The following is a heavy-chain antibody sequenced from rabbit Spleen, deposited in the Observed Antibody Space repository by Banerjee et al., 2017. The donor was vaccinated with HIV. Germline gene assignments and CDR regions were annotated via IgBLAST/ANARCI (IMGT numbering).Heavy chain of an antibody. D-gene: IGHD1-1*01. V-gene: IGHV1S40*01. CDR3: ARDLGGVIGWNFKL. Sequence: QSLEESGGGLVQPEGSLTLTCTASGFSFGDRDVMCWVRQAPGKGLEWIACINVATGKPVYATWAKGRFTISKTSSTTVTLQMTSLTAADTATYFCARDLGGVIGWNFKLWGQGTLVTVS. CDR2: INVATGKP. J-gene: IGHJ4*01. CDR1: GFSFGDRDV.